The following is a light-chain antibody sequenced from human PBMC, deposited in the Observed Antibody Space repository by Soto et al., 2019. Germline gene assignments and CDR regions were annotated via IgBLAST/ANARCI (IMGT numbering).Light chain of an antibody. J-gene: IGKJ4*01. CDR2: DAS. V-gene: IGKV3-11*01. Sequence: EIVLTQSPATLSLSPGERATLSCRASQSVSSYLAWYQQKPGQAPRLLIYDASNRATGIPARFSGSWSGTDFTLTISSLEPEDFAVYYCHQRSNWLTFGGGTKVEIK. CDR3: HQRSNWLT. CDR1: QSVSSY.